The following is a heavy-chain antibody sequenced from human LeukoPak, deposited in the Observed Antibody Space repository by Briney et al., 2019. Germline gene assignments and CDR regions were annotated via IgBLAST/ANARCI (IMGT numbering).Heavy chain of an antibody. CDR1: GLTFSNYE. CDR3: ATFIDY. J-gene: IGHJ4*02. V-gene: IGHV3-48*03. CDR2: ISSSGSNI. Sequence: GGSLRLSCAASGLTFSNYEMNWVRQAPGKGLEWVSFISSSGSNIYCADSVKGRFTISRDNAKNSLYLQMNSLRAEDTAVYYCATFIDYWGQGTLVTVSS.